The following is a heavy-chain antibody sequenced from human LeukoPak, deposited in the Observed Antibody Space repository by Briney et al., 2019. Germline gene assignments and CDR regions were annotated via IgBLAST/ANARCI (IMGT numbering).Heavy chain of an antibody. V-gene: IGHV4-34*01. J-gene: IGHJ4*02. Sequence: SETLSLTCAVYGGSFSGYYWSWIRQPPGKGLEWIGEINHSGSTNYNPSLKSRVTISVDTSKNQFSLKLSSVTAADTAVYYCARVPRFFFIGSGWSRAGHWGQGTLVTVSS. CDR1: GGSFSGYY. CDR3: ARVPRFFFIGSGWSRAGH. CDR2: INHSGST. D-gene: IGHD6-13*01.